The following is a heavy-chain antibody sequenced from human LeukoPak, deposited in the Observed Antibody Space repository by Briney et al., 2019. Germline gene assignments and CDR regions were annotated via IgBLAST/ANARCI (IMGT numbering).Heavy chain of an antibody. J-gene: IGHJ4*02. V-gene: IGHV3-30*02. CDR2: IRYDGSNK. Sequence: GGSLRLSCAASGFTFSSYGMHWVRQAPGKGLEWVAFIRYDGSNKYYADSVKGRFTISRDNSKNTLYLQMNSLKTEDTAVYYCTRQPSASFDYWGQGTLVTVSS. D-gene: IGHD1-1*01. CDR1: GFTFSSYG. CDR3: TRQPSASFDY.